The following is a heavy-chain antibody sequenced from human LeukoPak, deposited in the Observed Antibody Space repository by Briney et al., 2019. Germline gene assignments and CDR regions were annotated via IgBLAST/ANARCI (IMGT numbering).Heavy chain of an antibody. D-gene: IGHD3-22*01. J-gene: IGHJ4*02. V-gene: IGHV4-59*11. CDR3: ARGHYYDSSGDY. CDR2: IYSTGNT. Sequence: KPSETLSLTCTVSGGSISNQYWSWIRQPPGKGLEWIGYIYSTGNTNYNPSLKSRVTISVDTSKNQFFLNLSSVTAADTALYYCARGHYYDSSGDYWGQGTLVTVSS. CDR1: GGSISNQY.